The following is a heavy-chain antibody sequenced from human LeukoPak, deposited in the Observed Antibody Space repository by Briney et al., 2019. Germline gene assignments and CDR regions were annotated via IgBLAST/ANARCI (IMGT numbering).Heavy chain of an antibody. J-gene: IGHJ6*04. D-gene: IGHD6-13*01. CDR1: GGSVSSGSYY. V-gene: IGHV4-61*01. CDR2: IYYSGST. Sequence: SETLSLTCTVPGGSVSSGSYYWSWIRQPPGKGLEWIGYIYYSGSTNYNPSLKSRVTISVDTSKNQFSLKLSSVTAADTAVYYCARGGSSWYYYYYGMDVWGKGTTVTVSS. CDR3: ARGGSSWYYYYYGMDV.